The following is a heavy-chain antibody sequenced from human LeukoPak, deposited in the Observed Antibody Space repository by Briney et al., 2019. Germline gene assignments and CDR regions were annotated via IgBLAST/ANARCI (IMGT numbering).Heavy chain of an antibody. CDR1: GFTFSSYS. D-gene: IGHD2-2*01. CDR2: ISSSSSYI. Sequence: PGGSLRLSCAASGFTFSSYSMNWVRQAPGKGLEWVSSISSSSSYIYYADSVKGRFTISRDNAKNSLYLQMNSLRAEDTAVYYCARDPYHPASYADWYFDLWGRGTLVTVSS. J-gene: IGHJ2*01. CDR3: ARDPYHPASYADWYFDL. V-gene: IGHV3-21*01.